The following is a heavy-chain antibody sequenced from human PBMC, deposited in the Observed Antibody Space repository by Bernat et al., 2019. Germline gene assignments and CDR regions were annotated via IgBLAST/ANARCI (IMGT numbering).Heavy chain of an antibody. Sequence: QVQLQESGPGLVKPSETLSLTCTVSGGSVSSGSYYWSWIRQPPGKGLEWIGYIYYSGSTNYNPSLKSRVTTSVDTSKNQFSLKLSSVTAADTAVYYCARDPRWGYFDLWGRGTLVTVSS. V-gene: IGHV4-61*01. CDR2: IYYSGST. CDR1: GGSVSSGSYY. D-gene: IGHD1-26*01. J-gene: IGHJ2*01. CDR3: ARDPRWGYFDL.